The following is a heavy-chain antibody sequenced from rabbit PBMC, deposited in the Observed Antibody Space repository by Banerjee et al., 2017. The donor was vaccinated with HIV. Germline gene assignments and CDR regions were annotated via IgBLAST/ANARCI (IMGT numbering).Heavy chain of an antibody. D-gene: IGHD4-1*01. J-gene: IGHJ4*01. CDR3: VRHNSGLTL. V-gene: IGHV1S45*01. CDR1: GFTLSSYW. CDR2: IYTGSDST. Sequence: EESGGDLVKPEGSLTLTCTASGFTLSSYWICWVRQAPGKGLEWIACIYTGSDSTYYASWAKGRFTISKTSSTTVDLKMTSLTAADTATYFCVRHNSGLTLWGPGTLVTVS.